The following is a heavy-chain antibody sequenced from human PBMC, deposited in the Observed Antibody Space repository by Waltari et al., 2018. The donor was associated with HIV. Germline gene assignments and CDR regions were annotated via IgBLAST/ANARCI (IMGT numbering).Heavy chain of an antibody. CDR3: AKGGVARSYYHYYGMDV. V-gene: IGHV3-9*01. CDR2: ISWNRGST. Sequence: GGLVQPGRSLRLSCAASGFTFDDYAMNWVRQAPGKGLEWVSGISWNRGSTGYADSVKGRFTISRDNAKNSLYLQMNSLRAEDTALYYCAKGGVARSYYHYYGMDVWGQGTTVTVSS. D-gene: IGHD5-12*01. J-gene: IGHJ6*02. CDR1: GFTFDDYA.